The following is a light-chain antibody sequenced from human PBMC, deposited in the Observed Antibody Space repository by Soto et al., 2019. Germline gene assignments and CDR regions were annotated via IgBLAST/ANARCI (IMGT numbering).Light chain of an antibody. CDR3: QQYYSTPLT. CDR2: WAS. J-gene: IGKJ4*01. V-gene: IGKV4-1*01. Sequence: DIVMTQSPDSLAVSLGERATINCKSSQSVLYSSNNKNFLAWYQQKPGQPPKLLIYWASTRESGVPDRFSGSGSGTDFPLTIRSLPAEPVAAYSCQQYYSTPLTFGGGTKVDIK. CDR1: QSVLYSSNNKNF.